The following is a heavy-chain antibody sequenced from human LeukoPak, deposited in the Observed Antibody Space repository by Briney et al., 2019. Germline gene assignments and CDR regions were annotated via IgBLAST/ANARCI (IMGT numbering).Heavy chain of an antibody. CDR3: ARVGITMIVVVIPPDY. Sequence: EASVKVSCKASGYTFTSYGISWMRQAPGQGLEWMGWISAYNGNTNYAQKLQGRVTMTTDTSTSTAYMELRSLRSDDTAVYYCARVGITMIVVVIPPDYWGQGTLVTVSS. J-gene: IGHJ4*02. V-gene: IGHV1-18*01. CDR1: GYTFTSYG. CDR2: ISAYNGNT. D-gene: IGHD3-22*01.